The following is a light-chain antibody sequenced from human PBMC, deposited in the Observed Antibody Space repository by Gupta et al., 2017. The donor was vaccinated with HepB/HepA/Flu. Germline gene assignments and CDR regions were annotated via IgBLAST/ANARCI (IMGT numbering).Light chain of an antibody. CDR2: AAS. Sequence: VGYRVTITCRASQGISNYLAWYQQKPGKVPKLLIYAASTLQSGVPSRFSGSGSGTDFTLTISSLQPEDVATYYCQKYNSASRTFGHGTKVDIK. CDR3: QKYNSASRT. J-gene: IGKJ3*01. CDR1: QGISNY. V-gene: IGKV1-27*01.